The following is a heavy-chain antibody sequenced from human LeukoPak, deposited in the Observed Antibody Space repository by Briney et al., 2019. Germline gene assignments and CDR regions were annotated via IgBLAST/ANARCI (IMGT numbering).Heavy chain of an antibody. Sequence: TGGSLRLSCAASGFTFSTYTMYWVRHPPGKGLEWASIIGSSGGGIHYADSVKGRFTISRDNSKNALYLQMNSLRVEDTAVYYCAIDPNWGTPSWGQGVLVTVSS. V-gene: IGHV3-23*01. D-gene: IGHD7-27*01. CDR1: GFTFSTYT. J-gene: IGHJ5*02. CDR3: AIDPNWGTPS. CDR2: IGSSGGGI.